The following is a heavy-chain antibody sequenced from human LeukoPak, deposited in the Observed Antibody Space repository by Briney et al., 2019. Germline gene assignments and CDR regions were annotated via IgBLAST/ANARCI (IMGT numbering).Heavy chain of an antibody. Sequence: GGSLRLSCAASGLTFSSYAMSWVRQAPGKGPEWVSAISGSGGSTYYADSVKGRFTISRDNSKNTLYLQMNSLRAEDTAVYYCAKDATYSSGWEYFQHWGQGTLVTVSS. J-gene: IGHJ1*01. V-gene: IGHV3-23*01. CDR1: GLTFSSYA. CDR3: AKDATYSSGWEYFQH. D-gene: IGHD6-19*01. CDR2: ISGSGGST.